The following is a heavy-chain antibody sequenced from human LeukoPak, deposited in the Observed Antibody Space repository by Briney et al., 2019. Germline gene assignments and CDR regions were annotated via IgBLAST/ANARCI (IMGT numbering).Heavy chain of an antibody. CDR1: GFTFGSYW. CDR3: TRDKRSGSYFGY. J-gene: IGHJ4*02. Sequence: PGGSLRLSCAASGFTFGSYWMHWVRQAPGKGLVWVSRINRDGSTTTYADSVKGRFTVSRDNAKSTLYLQMNSLKTEDTAVYYCTRDKRSGSYFGYWGQGTLVTVSS. CDR2: INRDGSTT. D-gene: IGHD1-26*01. V-gene: IGHV3-74*03.